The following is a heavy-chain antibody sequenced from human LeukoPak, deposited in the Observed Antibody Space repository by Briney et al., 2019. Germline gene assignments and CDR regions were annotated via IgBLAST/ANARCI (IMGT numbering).Heavy chain of an antibody. CDR3: AKDDRGNEAPFYY. CDR2: ISYDGTNK. CDR1: GFTFSNYD. V-gene: IGHV3-30*18. Sequence: GRSLRLSCAASGFTFSNYDMHWVRQAPGKGLEWVAVISYDGTNKYYADSAKGRFTISRDNSKNTLHLQMNSLRAEDTAVYYCAKDDRGNEAPFYYWGQGTLVTVSS. J-gene: IGHJ4*02.